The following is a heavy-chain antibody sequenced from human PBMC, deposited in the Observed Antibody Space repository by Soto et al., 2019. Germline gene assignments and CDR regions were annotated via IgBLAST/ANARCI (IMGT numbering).Heavy chain of an antibody. CDR1: GGTFSIYA. D-gene: IGHD1-20*01. Sequence: SVKVSCKASGGTFSIYAISWVRQAPGQGLEWMGGIIPIFGTANYAQKFQGRVTITADESTSTAYMELSSLRSEDTAVYYCARVYNWNVYYGMDVWGQGTTVTVSS. CDR2: IIPIFGTA. V-gene: IGHV1-69*13. J-gene: IGHJ6*02. CDR3: ARVYNWNVYYGMDV.